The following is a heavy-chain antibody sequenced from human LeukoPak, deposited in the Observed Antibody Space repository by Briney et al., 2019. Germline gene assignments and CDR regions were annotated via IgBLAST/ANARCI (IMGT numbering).Heavy chain of an antibody. Sequence: ASVKVSCKASGGTFISSAISWVRQAPGQGLEWMGGIIPIFGTANYAQKFQGRVKITTDESTSTAYMELSSLRSEDTAVYYCARQITGTTIGWFDPWGQGTLVTVSS. D-gene: IGHD1-7*01. V-gene: IGHV1-69*05. CDR1: GGTFISSA. CDR3: ARQITGTTIGWFDP. CDR2: IIPIFGTA. J-gene: IGHJ5*02.